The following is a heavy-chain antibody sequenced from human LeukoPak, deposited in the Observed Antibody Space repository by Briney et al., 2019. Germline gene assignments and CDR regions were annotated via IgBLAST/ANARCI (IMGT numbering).Heavy chain of an antibody. Sequence: GGSLRLSCAASGFTFSNAWMSWVRQAPGKGLEWVGRIKSKTNGGTTEYAAPVKGRFTISRDDSKSTVYLQMNSLKTEDTAVYYCTAERGSYYAYWGQGTLVTVSS. J-gene: IGHJ4*02. V-gene: IGHV3-15*01. CDR3: TAERGSYYAY. CDR2: IKSKTNGGTT. D-gene: IGHD1-26*01. CDR1: GFTFSNAW.